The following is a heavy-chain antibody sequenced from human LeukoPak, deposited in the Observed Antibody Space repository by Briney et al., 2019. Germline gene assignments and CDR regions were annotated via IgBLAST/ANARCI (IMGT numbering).Heavy chain of an antibody. J-gene: IGHJ4*02. CDR2: ISGSGGST. CDR3: AKDSGSGWYPY. Sequence: GGSLRLSCAASGFTFSSYAMSWVRQAPGKGLEWVSAISGSGGSTYYADSVKGRSTISRDNSKNTLYLQMNSLRAEDTAVYYCAKDSGSGWYPYWGQGTLVTVSS. D-gene: IGHD6-19*01. CDR1: GFTFSSYA. V-gene: IGHV3-23*01.